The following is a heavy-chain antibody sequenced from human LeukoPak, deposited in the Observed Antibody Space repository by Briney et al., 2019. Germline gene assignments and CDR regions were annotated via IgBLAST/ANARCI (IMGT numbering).Heavy chain of an antibody. D-gene: IGHD6-13*01. Sequence: SETLSLTCTVSGGSISSSSYYWSWIRQPPGKGLEWIGEINHSGSTNYNPSLKSRVTISVDTSKNQFSLKLSSVTAADTAVYYCARLEGSSWSYWGQGTLVTVSS. J-gene: IGHJ4*02. CDR1: GGSISSSSYY. V-gene: IGHV4-39*07. CDR3: ARLEGSSWSY. CDR2: INHSGST.